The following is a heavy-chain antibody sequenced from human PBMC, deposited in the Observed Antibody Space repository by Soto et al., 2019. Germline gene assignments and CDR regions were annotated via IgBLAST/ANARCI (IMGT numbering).Heavy chain of an antibody. V-gene: IGHV4-59*01. CDR1: GDSISIYY. CDR2: VRDTGTT. CDR3: AREEMKAISRYFHYSTDV. J-gene: IGHJ6*04. D-gene: IGHD3-9*01. Sequence: QVQVQESGPGLVKPSETLSLTCTFSGDSISIYYWTWLRQAPGKGLEWIGFVRDTGTTNYSPSLKSRVTISLDRPKSQFSLKLTSVTAADTAVYYCAREEMKAISRYFHYSTDVWGEGTTVTVSS.